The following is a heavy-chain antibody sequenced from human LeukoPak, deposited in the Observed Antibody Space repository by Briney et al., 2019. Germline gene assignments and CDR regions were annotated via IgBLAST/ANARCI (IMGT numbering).Heavy chain of an antibody. J-gene: IGHJ4*02. CDR2: MSYDGRTK. D-gene: IGHD1-26*01. CDR1: GFAFNTYA. V-gene: IGHV3-30*04. CDR3: ARGRYYTNTQTTDY. Sequence: PGGSLRLSCAASGFAFNTYAMQWARQAPGKGLEWVAIMSYDGRTKWHADSVKGRFSISRDSSTKTLYLQMSGLRPEDTAVYYCARGRYYTNTQTTDYWGQGTLVSVSS.